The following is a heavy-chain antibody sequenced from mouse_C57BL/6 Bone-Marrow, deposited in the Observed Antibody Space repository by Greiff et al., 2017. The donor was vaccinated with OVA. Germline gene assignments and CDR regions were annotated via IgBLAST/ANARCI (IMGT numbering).Heavy chain of an antibody. CDR2: IAPSDSYI. D-gene: IGHD1-1*01. V-gene: IGHV1-59*01. CDR3: AHSGSRVSLHY. CDR1: GYTFTNYW. Sequence: QVQLQQPGAELVRPGTSVKLSCKASGYTFTNYWMHWVKQRPGQGLEWIGVIAPSDSYINYNQKFKGRATLTVDTSSSTAYMHLSSLTYEDSAVYYCAHSGSRVSLHYWGKSTSLTVSS. J-gene: IGHJ2*02.